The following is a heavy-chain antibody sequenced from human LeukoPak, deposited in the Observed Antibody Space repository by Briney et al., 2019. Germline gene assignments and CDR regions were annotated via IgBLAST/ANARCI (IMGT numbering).Heavy chain of an antibody. V-gene: IGHV3-23*01. CDR1: GFTFSSYG. CDR3: VKNGDRGAYCSGGSCYPYYYYYMDV. J-gene: IGHJ6*03. Sequence: GGSLRLSCAASGFTFSSYGMSWVRQAPGKGLEWVSSISFTGGTTYYADSVKGRFTISRDNSKDTLYLQMNSVRAEDTALYYCVKNGDRGAYCSGGSCYPYYYYYMDVWGKGTTVSVSS. CDR2: ISFTGGTT. D-gene: IGHD2-15*01.